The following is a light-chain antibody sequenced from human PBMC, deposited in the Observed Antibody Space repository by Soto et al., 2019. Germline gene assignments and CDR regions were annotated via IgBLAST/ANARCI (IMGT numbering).Light chain of an antibody. CDR2: GSN. CDR3: QSYDTSLRVL. V-gene: IGLV1-40*01. Sequence: QAVVTQPPSVSGAPGQSVTISCTGSRSNIGSGFDVHWYQQLPGTAPKLLIFGSNYRPSGVPDRFSGSKSGSSASLAITDLQPEDEADYFCQSYDTSLRVLFGGGTQLTVL. J-gene: IGLJ7*01. CDR1: RSNIGSGFD.